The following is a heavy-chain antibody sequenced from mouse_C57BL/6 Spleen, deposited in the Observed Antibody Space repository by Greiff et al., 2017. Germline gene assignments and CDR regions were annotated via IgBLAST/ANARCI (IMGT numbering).Heavy chain of an antibody. CDR1: GYTFTDYE. V-gene: IGHV1-15*01. Sequence: QVQLQQSGAELVRPGASVTLSCKASGYTFTDYEMHWVKQTPVHGLEWIGAIDPETGGTAYNQKFKGKAILTAYKSSSTAYMELRSLTSEDSAVYYCTDYYGSSIAYWGQGTLVTVSA. D-gene: IGHD1-1*01. CDR2: IDPETGGT. CDR3: TDYYGSSIAY. J-gene: IGHJ3*01.